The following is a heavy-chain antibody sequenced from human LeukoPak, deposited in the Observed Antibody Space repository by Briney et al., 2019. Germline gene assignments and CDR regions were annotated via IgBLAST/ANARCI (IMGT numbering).Heavy chain of an antibody. D-gene: IGHD3-3*01. CDR2: IYYSGST. CDR1: GGSISSYY. Sequence: SETLSLTCTVSGGSISSYYWSWIRQPPGKGLEWIGYIYYSGSTNYNPSLKSRVTISVDTSKNQFSLKLSSVTAADTAVYYCARHRLLTIFGVPQKGDAFHIWGQGTMVTVSS. CDR3: ARHRLLTIFGVPQKGDAFHI. J-gene: IGHJ3*02. V-gene: IGHV4-59*08.